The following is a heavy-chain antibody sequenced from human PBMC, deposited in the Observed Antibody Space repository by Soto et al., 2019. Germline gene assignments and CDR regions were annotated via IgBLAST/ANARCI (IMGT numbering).Heavy chain of an antibody. V-gene: IGHV3-30-3*01. Sequence: GGSLRLSCAASGFTFSSYAMHWVRQAPGKGLEWVAVISYDGSNKYYADSVKGRFTISRDNSKNTLYLQMNSLRAEDTAVYYCARERIVVVPDPHYYYYGMDVWGQGTTVTVSS. CDR3: ARERIVVVPDPHYYYYGMDV. J-gene: IGHJ6*02. D-gene: IGHD2-2*01. CDR2: ISYDGSNK. CDR1: GFTFSSYA.